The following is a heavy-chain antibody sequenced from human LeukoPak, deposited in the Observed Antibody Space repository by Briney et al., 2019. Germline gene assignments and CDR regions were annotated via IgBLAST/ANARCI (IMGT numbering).Heavy chain of an antibody. CDR2: INWNGGST. J-gene: IGHJ6*03. CDR3: ARDPYGTYCSSTSCSGYMDV. Sequence: GGSLRPSCAASGFTFDDYGMSWVRQAPGKGLEWVSGINWNGGSTGYADSVKGRFTISRDNAKNSLYLQMNSLRAEDTALYYCARDPYGTYCSSTSCSGYMDVWGKGTTVTVSS. D-gene: IGHD2-2*01. V-gene: IGHV3-20*04. CDR1: GFTFDDYG.